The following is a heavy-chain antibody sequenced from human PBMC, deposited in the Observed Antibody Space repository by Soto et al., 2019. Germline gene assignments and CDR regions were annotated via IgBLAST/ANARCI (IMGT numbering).Heavy chain of an antibody. D-gene: IGHD2-2*02. CDR3: GLVPAAINYGMDV. CDR2: ISSSSSYI. CDR1: RFTFSSYS. J-gene: IGHJ6*02. Sequence: GGSLRLSCAASRFTFSSYSMNWVRQAPGKGLEWVSSISSSSSYIYYADSVKGRFTISRDNAKNSLYLQMNSLRAEDTAVYYCGLVPAAINYGMDVWGQGTTVTVSS. V-gene: IGHV3-21*01.